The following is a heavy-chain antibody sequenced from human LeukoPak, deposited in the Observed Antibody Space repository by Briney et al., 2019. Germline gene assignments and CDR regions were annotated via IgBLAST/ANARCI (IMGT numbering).Heavy chain of an antibody. V-gene: IGHV3-9*01. CDR2: ISWNSGSI. D-gene: IGHD6-19*01. CDR3: AKDYSSGPYYMDV. CDR1: GFTFDDYA. J-gene: IGHJ6*03. Sequence: PGRSLRLSCAASGFTFDDYAMHWVRQAPGKGLEWVSGISWNSGSIGYADSVKGRFNISRDNAKNSLYLQMNSLRGEDTALYYCAKDYSSGPYYMDVWGKGTTVTISS.